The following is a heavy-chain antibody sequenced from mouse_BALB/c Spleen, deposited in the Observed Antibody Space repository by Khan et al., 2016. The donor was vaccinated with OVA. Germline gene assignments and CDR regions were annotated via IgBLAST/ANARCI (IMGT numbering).Heavy chain of an antibody. CDR3: ARDRWLLRAMDY. D-gene: IGHD2-3*01. Sequence: EVELVESGGGLVQTGGSLRLSCATSGFTFTDYYMSWVRQPPGKALEWLGFIRNKDNGYTIEYSASVKGRFTIYRDNSHSILITQLNTLRAEDSATYYCARDRWLLRAMDYWGQGTSVTVSS. CDR1: GFTFTDYY. CDR2: IRNKDNGYTI. V-gene: IGHV7-3*02. J-gene: IGHJ4*01.